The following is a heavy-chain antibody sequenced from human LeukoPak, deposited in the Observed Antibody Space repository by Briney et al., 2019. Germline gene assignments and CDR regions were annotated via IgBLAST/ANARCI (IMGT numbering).Heavy chain of an antibody. CDR1: GFTFSSYG. CDR3: AKDLPYYDILTGYYRSDEYFQH. J-gene: IGHJ1*01. CDR2: IRYDGSNK. V-gene: IGHV3-30*02. Sequence: GGSLRLSCAASGFTFSSYGMHWVRQAPGKGLEWVAFIRYDGSNKYYADSVKGRFTISRDNSKNTLYLQMNSLRAEDTAVYYCAKDLPYYDILTGYYRSDEYFQHWGQGTLVTVSS. D-gene: IGHD3-9*01.